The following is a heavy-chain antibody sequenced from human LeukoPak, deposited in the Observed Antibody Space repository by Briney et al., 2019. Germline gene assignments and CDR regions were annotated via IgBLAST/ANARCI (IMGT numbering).Heavy chain of an antibody. D-gene: IGHD3-10*01. CDR2: ISGSGGNT. J-gene: IGHJ4*02. CDR3: AAGSGSFSPFDY. V-gene: IGHV3-23*01. CDR1: GFTFSTYI. Sequence: PGGSLRLSCAASGFTFSTYIMRWVRQAPGKGLEWVSAISGSGGNTYYADSVKGRFTISRDNSKNTLFLQMNSPRAEDTALYFCAAGSGSFSPFDYWGQGTLVTVSS.